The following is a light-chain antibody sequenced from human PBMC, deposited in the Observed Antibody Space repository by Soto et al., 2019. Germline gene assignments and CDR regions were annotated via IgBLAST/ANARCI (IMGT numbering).Light chain of an antibody. V-gene: IGLV1-40*01. CDR3: QSYDTSLSGSV. Sequence: QSVLTQPPSVSGAPGQRVTISCTGSSSNIGAGYDVHWYQQLPGTAPKVFIYGNSNRPSGVPDRFSRSKSGTSASLAITGLQAEDEADYYCQSYDTSLSGSVFGGGTKLTVL. CDR2: GNS. J-gene: IGLJ2*01. CDR1: SSNIGAGYD.